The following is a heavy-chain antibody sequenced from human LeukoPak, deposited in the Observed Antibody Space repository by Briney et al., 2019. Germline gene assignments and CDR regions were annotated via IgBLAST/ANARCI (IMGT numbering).Heavy chain of an antibody. V-gene: IGHV3-30*18. CDR3: AKSPRLWFGELWLDY. D-gene: IGHD3-10*01. CDR1: GFTFSSYG. J-gene: IGHJ4*02. CDR2: ISYDGSNK. Sequence: GGSLRLSCAASGFTFSSYGMHWVRQAPGKGLEWVAVISYDGSNKYYADSVKGRFTISRDNSKNTLYLQMNSLRAEDTAVYYCAKSPRLWFGELWLDYWGQGTLVTVSS.